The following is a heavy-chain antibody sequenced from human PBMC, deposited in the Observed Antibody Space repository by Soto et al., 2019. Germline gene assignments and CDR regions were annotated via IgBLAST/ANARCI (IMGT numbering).Heavy chain of an antibody. J-gene: IGHJ4*02. CDR3: AGGVTDYYDSSGYRY. V-gene: IGHV4-59*01. Sequence: PSETMSLTCTVPGGSISSYYWSWVRQPPGKGLEWIGYIYYSGSTNYNPSLKSRVTISVDTSKNQFSLKLSSVTAADTAVYYCAGGVTDYYDSSGYRYWGQGTLVTVSS. CDR1: GGSISSYY. CDR2: IYYSGST. D-gene: IGHD3-22*01.